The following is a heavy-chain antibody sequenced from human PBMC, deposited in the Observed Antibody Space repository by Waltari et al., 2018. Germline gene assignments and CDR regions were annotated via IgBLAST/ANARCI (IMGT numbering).Heavy chain of an antibody. CDR1: GFTGTNNY. CDR2: IFSGGNT. V-gene: IGHV3-53*01. J-gene: IGHJ4*02. CDR3: ASSPKEGY. Sequence: VQLVASGVALLQPRGPLRASCASSGFTGTNNYMSWVRQAPGKGLEWVSLIFSGGNTFYADSVRGRFTISRDSSKNTLYLQMNSLRTEDTAVYYCASSPKEGYWGQGTLVTVSS.